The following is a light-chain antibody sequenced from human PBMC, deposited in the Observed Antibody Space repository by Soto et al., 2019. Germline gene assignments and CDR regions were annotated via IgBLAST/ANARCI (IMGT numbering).Light chain of an antibody. CDR1: QSVSSNH. J-gene: IGKJ1*01. CDR2: GGP. CDR3: QQYSSSRT. Sequence: PGERATLSCRASQSVSSNHLAWYQQKPGQAPRLLIYGGPSRATDIPVRFSGSGSETDFTLTITRLEPEDFAVYYCQQYSSSRTFGQGTKVEIK. V-gene: IGKV3-20*01.